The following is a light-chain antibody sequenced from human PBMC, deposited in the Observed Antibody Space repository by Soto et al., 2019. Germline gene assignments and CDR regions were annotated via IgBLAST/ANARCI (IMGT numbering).Light chain of an antibody. CDR2: AAS. CDR1: QSVSSY. Sequence: DIQMTQSPSSLSASVGDRVTITCRTSQSVSSYLNWYQQKPGKAPNLLVFAASSLQSGVPSRFSGSGSGTDFTLTVNSLQPEDFATYYCQQRYTYPHTFGQGTKLEI. V-gene: IGKV1-39*01. J-gene: IGKJ2*01. CDR3: QQRYTYPHT.